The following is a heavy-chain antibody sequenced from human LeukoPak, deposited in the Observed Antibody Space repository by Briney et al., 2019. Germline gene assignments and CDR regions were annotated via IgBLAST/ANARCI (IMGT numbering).Heavy chain of an antibody. Sequence: ASVKVSCKASGYAFTGYYMHWVRQAPGQGLEWMGWINPNSGGTNYAQKFQGRVTMTRDTSISTAYMELSRLRSDDTAVYYCARDGLMVHRFDPWGQGTLVTVSS. D-gene: IGHD3-10*01. CDR3: ARDGLMVHRFDP. J-gene: IGHJ5*02. V-gene: IGHV1-2*02. CDR1: GYAFTGYY. CDR2: INPNSGGT.